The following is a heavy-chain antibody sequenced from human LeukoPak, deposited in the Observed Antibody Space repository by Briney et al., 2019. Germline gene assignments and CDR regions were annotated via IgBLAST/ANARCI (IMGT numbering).Heavy chain of an antibody. V-gene: IGHV3-21*01. CDR2: ISSSSGYI. CDR3: ARETIAAAGKAFDP. D-gene: IGHD6-13*01. J-gene: IGHJ5*02. Sequence: GGSLRLSCEASGFTFSSYSMNWVRQAPGKGLEWVSSISSSSGYIYYADSVKGRFTISRDNAKNSLYLQMNSLRAEDTAVYYCARETIAAAGKAFDPWGQGTLVTVSS. CDR1: GFTFSSYS.